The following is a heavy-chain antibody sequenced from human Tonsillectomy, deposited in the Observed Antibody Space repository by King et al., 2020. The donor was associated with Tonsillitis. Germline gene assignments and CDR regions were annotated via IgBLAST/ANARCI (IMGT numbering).Heavy chain of an antibody. D-gene: IGHD5-24*01. CDR3: ARDPTFGDGYKIFDY. CDR1: GFSFRSHW. V-gene: IGHV3-7*04. J-gene: IGHJ4*01. Sequence: VQLVESGGGLVQPGGSLRLSCAASGFSFRSHWMSWVRQAPGKGPEWVANIKKDGSDTYYVDSVKGRFTISRDNAKNSLYLQMNSLRVEDTAVYYCARDPTFGDGYKIFDYWGHGTLVTVSS. CDR2: IKKDGSDT.